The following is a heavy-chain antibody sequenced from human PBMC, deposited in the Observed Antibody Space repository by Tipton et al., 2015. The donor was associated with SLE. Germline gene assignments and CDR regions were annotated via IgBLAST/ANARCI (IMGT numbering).Heavy chain of an antibody. J-gene: IGHJ3*02. D-gene: IGHD3-3*01. CDR3: ARTGPYYDFWSGYPNDAFDI. Sequence: TLSLTCTVSGGSISSGSYYWSWIRQPAGKGLEWIGRIYTSGSTNYNPSLKSRVTISVDTSKNQFSLKLSSVTAADTAVYYCARTGPYYDFWSGYPNDAFDIWGQGTMVTVSS. V-gene: IGHV4-61*02. CDR2: IYTSGST. CDR1: GGSISSGSYY.